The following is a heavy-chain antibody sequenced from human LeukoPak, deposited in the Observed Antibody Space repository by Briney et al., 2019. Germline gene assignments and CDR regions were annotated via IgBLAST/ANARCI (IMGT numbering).Heavy chain of an antibody. V-gene: IGHV3-73*01. CDR1: GFTFSVSA. CDR2: IISEANTYAT. CDR3: TRPLSQSYNWNHA. Sequence: GGSLRLSCSASGFTFSVSAVHWSRQAPGKGLEWVGRIISEANTYATAYAASVKGRLTISRDDSKNTAYLQMNSLTTEATAVYYCTRPLSQSYNWNHAWGQGTLVPVST. J-gene: IGHJ5*02. D-gene: IGHD5-18*01.